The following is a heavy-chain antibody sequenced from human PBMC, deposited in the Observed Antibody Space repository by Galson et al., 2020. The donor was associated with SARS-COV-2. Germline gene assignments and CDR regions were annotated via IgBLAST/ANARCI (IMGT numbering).Heavy chain of an antibody. D-gene: IGHD3-22*01. J-gene: IGHJ4*02. CDR2: IYYIGIT. V-gene: IGHV4-59*01. CDR3: ASGYYDSSGLFAPADY. CDR1: AGSISDYY. Sequence: SETLSLTCTASAGSISDYYWSWIRQPPGKGLEWIGFIYYIGITNYNPSLNSRVTISIDTSKNQFSLKLSSVTAADTAVYYCASGYYDSSGLFAPADYWGQGTLVTVSS.